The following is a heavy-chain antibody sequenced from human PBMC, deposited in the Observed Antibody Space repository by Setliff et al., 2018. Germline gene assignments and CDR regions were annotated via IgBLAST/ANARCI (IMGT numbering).Heavy chain of an antibody. D-gene: IGHD1-26*01. Sequence: SGPTLVNPTETLTLTCTVSGFSLSNARMGVSWIRQPPGKALEWLAHIFSNDEKSYSTSLKSRLTISKDTSKSQVVLTMTNMDPVDTATYYCARIREDGYYSNWFDPWGQGTLVTVSS. J-gene: IGHJ5*02. CDR1: GFSLSNARMG. V-gene: IGHV2-26*01. CDR3: ARIREDGYYSNWFDP. CDR2: IFSNDEK.